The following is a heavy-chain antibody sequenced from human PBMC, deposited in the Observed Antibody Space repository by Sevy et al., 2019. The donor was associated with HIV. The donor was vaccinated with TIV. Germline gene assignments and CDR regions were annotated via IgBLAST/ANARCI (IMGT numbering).Heavy chain of an antibody. V-gene: IGHV4-39*01. Sequence: SETLSLTCSVTGGSIRRGDYFWGWIRQSPGKGLEWIGSITDSGSTYYNPSLKSRVTMSVDTSKNQFSLKLSSVTAADTAVHYCARLRGGYGNGWFYCYMDVWGKGTTVTVSS. D-gene: IGHD2-15*01. CDR2: ITDSGST. CDR1: GGSIRRGDYF. CDR3: ARLRGGYGNGWFYCYMDV. J-gene: IGHJ6*03.